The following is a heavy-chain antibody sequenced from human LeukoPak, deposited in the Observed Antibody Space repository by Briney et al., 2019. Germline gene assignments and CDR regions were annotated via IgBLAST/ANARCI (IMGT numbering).Heavy chain of an antibody. D-gene: IGHD1-1*01. J-gene: IGHJ6*03. CDR1: GFTFSSYS. CDR3: AKDLEATGHYYYYYMDV. V-gene: IGHV3-23*01. Sequence: GGSLRLSCAASGFTFSSYSMNWVRQAPGKGLEWVSAISGSGGSTYYADSVKGRFTISRDSSKNTLYLQMNSLRAEDTAVYYCAKDLEATGHYYYYYMDVWGKGTTVTVSS. CDR2: ISGSGGST.